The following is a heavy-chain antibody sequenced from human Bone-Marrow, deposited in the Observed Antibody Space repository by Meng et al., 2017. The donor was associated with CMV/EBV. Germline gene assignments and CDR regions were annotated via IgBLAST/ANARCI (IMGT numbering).Heavy chain of an antibody. D-gene: IGHD2-2*01. J-gene: IGHJ4*02. Sequence: GESLKISCAASGFTFSGSDMHWVRQASGKGLEWVGRIRSKTNSYATAYAASVKGRFTISRDDSKNMAYLQMNSLETEDTAVYYCTYPSKYQLLLGYWGQGTLVTVSS. CDR3: TYPSKYQLLLGY. CDR2: IRSKTNSYAT. V-gene: IGHV3-73*01. CDR1: GFTFSGSD.